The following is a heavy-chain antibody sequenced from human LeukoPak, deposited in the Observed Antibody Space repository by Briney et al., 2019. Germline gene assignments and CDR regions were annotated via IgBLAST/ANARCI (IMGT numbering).Heavy chain of an antibody. J-gene: IGHJ4*02. Sequence: SETLSLTCAVYGGSFSGYYWSWIRQPPGEGLEWIGEINHSGSTNYNPSLKSRVTISVDTSKNQFSLKLSSVTAADTAVYYCARGRGIFGVVIGYFDYWGQGTLVTASS. CDR2: INHSGST. V-gene: IGHV4-34*01. D-gene: IGHD3-3*01. CDR3: ARGRGIFGVVIGYFDY. CDR1: GGSFSGYY.